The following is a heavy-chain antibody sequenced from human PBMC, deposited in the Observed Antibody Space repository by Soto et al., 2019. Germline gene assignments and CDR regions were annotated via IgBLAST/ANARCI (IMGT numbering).Heavy chain of an antibody. V-gene: IGHV4-39*01. CDR1: GGSISSSSYY. CDR3: AGITIFGVVPPRYGY. D-gene: IGHD3-3*01. CDR2: IYYSGST. Sequence: SETLSLTCTVSGGSISSSSYYWGWIRQPPGKGLEWIGSIYYSGSTYYNPSLKSRVTISVDTSKNQFSLKLSSVTAADTAVYYCAGITIFGVVPPRYGYWGQGTLVTVSS. J-gene: IGHJ4*02.